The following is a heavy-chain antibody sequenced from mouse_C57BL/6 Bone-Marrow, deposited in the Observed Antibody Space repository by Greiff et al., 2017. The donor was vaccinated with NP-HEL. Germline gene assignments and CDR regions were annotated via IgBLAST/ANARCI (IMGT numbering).Heavy chain of an antibody. Sequence: EVQLVESGGGLVKPGGSLKLSCAASGFTFSSYTMSWVRQTPEKRLEWVATISGGGGNTYYPDSVKGRFTISRDNANNTLYLQMSSLRSEDTALYYCARRVAWFAYWGQGTLVTVSA. CDR2: ISGGGGNT. CDR1: GFTFSSYT. D-gene: IGHD1-1*02. CDR3: ARRVAWFAY. V-gene: IGHV5-9*01. J-gene: IGHJ3*01.